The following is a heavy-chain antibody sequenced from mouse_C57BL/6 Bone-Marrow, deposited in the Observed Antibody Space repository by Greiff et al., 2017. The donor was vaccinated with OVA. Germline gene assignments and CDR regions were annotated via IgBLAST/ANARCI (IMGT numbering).Heavy chain of an antibody. Sequence: EVQRVESGGGLVQPGGSLKLSCAASGFTFSDYYMYWVRQTPEKRLEWVAYISNGGGSTYYPDTVKGRFTISRDNAKNTLYLQMSRLKSEDTAMYYCARSPLLGGNAMDYWGQGTSVTVSS. CDR3: ARSPLLGGNAMDY. J-gene: IGHJ4*01. D-gene: IGHD1-1*01. CDR1: GFTFSDYY. V-gene: IGHV5-12*01. CDR2: ISNGGGST.